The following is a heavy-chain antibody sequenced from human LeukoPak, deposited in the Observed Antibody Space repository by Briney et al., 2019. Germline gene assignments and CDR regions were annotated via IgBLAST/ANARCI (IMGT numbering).Heavy chain of an antibody. CDR1: GFPFSSYA. CDR3: AREFPDSTATGPAFDF. V-gene: IGHV3-7*01. Sequence: GGSLRLSCAASGFPFSSYAMNWVRQAPGKELEWVANMQIDGSKKYYVDSVKGRFIVSRDNTMNSLYLQMNSLRAEDTAMYYCAREFPDSTATGPAFDFWGQGTMVTVSS. D-gene: IGHD6-13*01. J-gene: IGHJ3*01. CDR2: MQIDGSKK.